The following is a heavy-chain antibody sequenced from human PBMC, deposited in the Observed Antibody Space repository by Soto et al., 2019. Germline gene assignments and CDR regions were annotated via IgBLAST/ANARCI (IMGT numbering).Heavy chain of an antibody. D-gene: IGHD2-2*01. V-gene: IGHV1-24*01. CDR1: GYTLTELS. J-gene: IGHJ3*02. CDR2: FDYEDGET. CDR3: ATGYWSSTSCYGPDAFDI. Sequence: ASVKVSCKVSGYTLTELSMHWVRQAPGKGREWMGGFDYEDGETIYAQKFQGRVTMTEDTSTDTAYMELSSLRSEDTAVYYCATGYWSSTSCYGPDAFDIWGQGTMVTVSS.